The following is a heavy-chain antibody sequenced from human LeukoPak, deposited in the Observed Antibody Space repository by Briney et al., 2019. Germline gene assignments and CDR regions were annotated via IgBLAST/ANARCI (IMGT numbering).Heavy chain of an antibody. CDR1: GFPFSSYA. V-gene: IGHV3-23*01. CDR3: AKNRGREYPSYYMDV. J-gene: IGHJ6*03. Sequence: QSGGSLKLSCAASGFPFSSYAMSWVRQAPGKGLEWVSHGGSGGSKYYADSVRGRFTISRDTSKSTMYLQMNSLTADDTAVYYCAKNRGREYPSYYMDVWGKGTTVTVAS. CDR2: GGSGGSK. D-gene: IGHD2-2*01.